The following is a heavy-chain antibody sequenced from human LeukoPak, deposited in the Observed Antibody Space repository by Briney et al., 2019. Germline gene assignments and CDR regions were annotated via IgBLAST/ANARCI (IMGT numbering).Heavy chain of an antibody. CDR3: ARRRYYYDSSGYYYQTYYFDY. V-gene: IGHV3-7*01. CDR1: GFTFTSYW. Sequence: GGSLRLSCAASGFTFTSYWMSWVRQAPGKGLEWVANIKQDGGEKYYVDSVKGRFTISRDNAKNSLYLQMNSLRAEDTAVYYCARRRYYYDSSGYYYQTYYFDYWGQGTLVTVSS. CDR2: IKQDGGEK. J-gene: IGHJ4*02. D-gene: IGHD3-22*01.